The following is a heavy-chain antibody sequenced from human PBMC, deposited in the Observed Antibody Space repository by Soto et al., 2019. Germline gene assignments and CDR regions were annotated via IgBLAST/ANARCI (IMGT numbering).Heavy chain of an antibody. CDR1: GFTFSDYY. J-gene: IGHJ6*03. V-gene: IGHV3-11*01. CDR3: ARNLYGSGSYEYYYYYMDV. D-gene: IGHD3-10*01. CDR2: ISSSGSTI. Sequence: PGGSLRLSCAASGFTFSDYYMSWIRQAPGKGLEWVSYISSSGSTIYYADSVKGRFTISRDNAKNSLYLQMNSLRAEDTAVYYCARNLYGSGSYEYYYYYMDVWGKGTTVTVSS.